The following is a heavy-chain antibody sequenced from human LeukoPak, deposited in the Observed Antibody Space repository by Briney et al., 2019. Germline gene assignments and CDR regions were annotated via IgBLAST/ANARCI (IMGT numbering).Heavy chain of an antibody. J-gene: IGHJ5*02. V-gene: IGHV1-18*01. CDR1: GFTFTTYG. CDR2: ISADNGNT. Sequence: ASVKVSCKASGFTFTTYGLSWVRHAPGQGLEWMAWISADNGNTHYAQSFQGRLTVTTDTSTSTGYMGLRDLRSDDTAIYYCTRFLGNGWFDPWGQGTVVTVSS. D-gene: IGHD2-8*01. CDR3: TRFLGNGWFDP.